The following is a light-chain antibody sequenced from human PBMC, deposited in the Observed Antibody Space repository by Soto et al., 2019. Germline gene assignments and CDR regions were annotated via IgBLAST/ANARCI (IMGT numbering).Light chain of an antibody. CDR2: EVS. J-gene: IGLJ1*01. CDR1: SRDVGGYND. V-gene: IGLV2-14*01. CDR3: SSYTSSSTLYV. Sequence: QSALTQPASVSGSPGQSITISCTGTSRDVGGYNDVSWYQQHPGKAPKLMIYEVSNRPSGVSNRFSGSKSGNTASLTISGLQAEDEADYYCSSYTSSSTLYVFGTGTQLTVL.